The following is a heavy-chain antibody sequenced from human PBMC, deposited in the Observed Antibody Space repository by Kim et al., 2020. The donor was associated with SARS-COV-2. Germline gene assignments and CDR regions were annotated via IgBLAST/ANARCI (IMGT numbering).Heavy chain of an antibody. CDR2: ISGSGGST. Sequence: GGSLRLSCAASGFTFSNYAMSWVRQAPGKGLEWVSVISGSGGSTYYADSVKGRFTISRDNSKNTLYLQMNSLRAEDTAVYYCAKEITVAWFGEVKPYGMDVWGQGTTVTVSS. J-gene: IGHJ6*02. V-gene: IGHV3-23*01. CDR3: AKEITVAWFGEVKPYGMDV. CDR1: GFTFSNYA. D-gene: IGHD3-10*01.